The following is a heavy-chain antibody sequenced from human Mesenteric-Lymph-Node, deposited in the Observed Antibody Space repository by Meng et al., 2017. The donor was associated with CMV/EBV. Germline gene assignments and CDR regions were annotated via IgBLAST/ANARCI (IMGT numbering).Heavy chain of an antibody. CDR3: ARGSSYDILTGYFDY. J-gene: IGHJ4*02. CDR1: GGSFSGYY. V-gene: IGHV4-34*01. D-gene: IGHD3-9*01. Sequence: QVQLPPWGAGLLKPSGTLSVTCAFYGGSFSGYYWNWIRQSPEKGLEWIGEINHSGSTTYNPSFTSRIIISVDTSTNQISLNMSSVTAADTAVYYCARGSSYDILTGYFDYWGQGALVTVSS. CDR2: INHSGST.